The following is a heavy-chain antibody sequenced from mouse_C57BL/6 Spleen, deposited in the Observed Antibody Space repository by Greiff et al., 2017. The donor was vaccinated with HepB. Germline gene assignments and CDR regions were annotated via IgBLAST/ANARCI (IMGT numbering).Heavy chain of an antibody. V-gene: IGHV1-47*01. J-gene: IGHJ4*01. D-gene: IGHD2-1*01. CDR3: ARSGNYPHYYAMDY. CDR1: GYTFTTYP. CDR2: FHPYNDDT. Sequence: LVESGAELVKPGASVKMSCKASGYTFTTYPIEWMKQNHGKSLEWIGNFHPYNDDTKYNEKFKGKATLTVEKSSSTVYLELSRLTSDDSAVYYCARSGNYPHYYAMDYWGQGTSVTVSS.